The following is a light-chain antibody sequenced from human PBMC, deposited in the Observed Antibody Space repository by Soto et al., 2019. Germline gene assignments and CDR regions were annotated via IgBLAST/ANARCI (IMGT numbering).Light chain of an antibody. CDR2: GAS. CDR1: QSVTNS. CDR3: QQHSHWPPWT. Sequence: EIVLTQSPATLSLSPGERATLSCRASQSVTNSLAWYQQKPGQAPRLLIYGASSRATGIPDRFSGSGSGTDFTLTISNLEPEDFAVYYCQQHSHWPPWTFGQGTKVDIK. V-gene: IGKV3-11*01. J-gene: IGKJ1*01.